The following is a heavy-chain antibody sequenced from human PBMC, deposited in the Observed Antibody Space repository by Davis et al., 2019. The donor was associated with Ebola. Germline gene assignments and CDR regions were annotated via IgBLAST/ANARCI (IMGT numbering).Heavy chain of an antibody. D-gene: IGHD3-10*01. CDR2: ISGSATST. J-gene: IGHJ4*02. CDR1: GFTFYRYE. CDR3: AKPIGWFGESSSLRN. V-gene: IGHV3-48*03. Sequence: GESLKISCAASGFTFYRYEMNWVRQAPGKGLEWVSYISGSATSTFYADSVKGRFTISRDNARDSLYLQMDSLRSEDTAVYYCAKPIGWFGESSSLRNWGQGTLVTVSS.